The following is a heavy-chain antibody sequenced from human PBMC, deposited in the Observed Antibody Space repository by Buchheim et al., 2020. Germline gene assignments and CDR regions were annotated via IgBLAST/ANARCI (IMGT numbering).Heavy chain of an antibody. V-gene: IGHV3-30*18. J-gene: IGHJ4*02. CDR2: ISYDGSNK. D-gene: IGHD6-6*01. CDR1: GFTFSSYG. CDR3: AKDREGDLEYSSSTGPSSEIAPFDY. Sequence: QVQLVESGGGVVQPGRSLRLSCAASGFTFSSYGMHWVRQAPGKGLEWVAVISYDGSNKYYADSVKGRFTISRDNSKNTLYLQMSSLRAEDTAVYYCAKDREGDLEYSSSTGPSSEIAPFDYWGQGTL.